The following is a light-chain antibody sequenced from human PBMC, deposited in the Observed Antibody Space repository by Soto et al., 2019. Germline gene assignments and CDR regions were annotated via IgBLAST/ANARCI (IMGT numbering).Light chain of an antibody. Sequence: DIQMTQSPSALSATVGERVTITCRANQSVNIWLAWYQQKPGQAPKLLIQKASTLQNGVPSRFSGGGSGTDFTLTISNLQPEDFATYYSPQYPVSSRRFAQGAKVAI. CDR2: KAS. V-gene: IGKV1-5*03. CDR1: QSVNIW. J-gene: IGKJ1*01. CDR3: PQYPVSSRR.